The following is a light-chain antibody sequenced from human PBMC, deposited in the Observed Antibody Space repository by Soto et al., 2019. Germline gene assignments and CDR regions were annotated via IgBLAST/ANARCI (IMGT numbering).Light chain of an antibody. CDR1: QSVSSN. CDR2: GAS. J-gene: IGKJ5*01. V-gene: IGKV3-15*01. Sequence: EIVMTQSPATLSLSPGERATLSCRASQSVSSNLAWYQQKPGQAPRLLIYGASTRATGISARFSGSGSGTEFTLTISSLQSEDFAVYYCQQYHNWPITFGQGTRLEI. CDR3: QQYHNWPIT.